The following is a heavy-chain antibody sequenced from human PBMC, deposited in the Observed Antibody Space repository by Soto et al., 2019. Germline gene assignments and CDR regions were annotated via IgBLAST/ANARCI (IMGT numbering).Heavy chain of an antibody. D-gene: IGHD2-8*01. Sequence: GGSRRLSCAASRCTFSSYAMSWVRQAPGKGLECVSAISGGYSSTFYADSVKGRFTICRDNSATTLYFQMKSLRAEATDLYYCAYRILYFMDWGQGTLVTVSS. V-gene: IGHV3-23*01. CDR1: RCTFSSYA. CDR3: AYRILYFMD. J-gene: IGHJ4*02. CDR2: ISGGYSST.